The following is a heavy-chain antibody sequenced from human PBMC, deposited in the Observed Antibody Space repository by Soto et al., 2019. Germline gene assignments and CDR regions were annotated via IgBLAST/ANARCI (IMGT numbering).Heavy chain of an antibody. Sequence: SETLSLTCTVSGGSISSGGYYWSWIRQHPGKGLEWIGYIYYSGSTYYNPSLKSRVTISVDTSKNQFSLKLSSVTAADTAVYYCARSQQWLFQLLRNKNDAFDIWGQGTMVTVS. D-gene: IGHD6-19*01. CDR3: ARSQQWLFQLLRNKNDAFDI. CDR1: GGSISSGGYY. V-gene: IGHV4-31*03. J-gene: IGHJ3*02. CDR2: IYYSGST.